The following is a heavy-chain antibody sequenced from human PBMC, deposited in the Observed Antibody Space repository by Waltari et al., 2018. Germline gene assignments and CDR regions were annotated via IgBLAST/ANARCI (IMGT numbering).Heavy chain of an antibody. J-gene: IGHJ5*02. CDR3: ARRLSGGITGKWFDP. D-gene: IGHD6-19*01. V-gene: IGHV4-39*01. CDR2: INYGGST. Sequence: QLQLQESGPGLVKPSETLSLTCTVSGGSISSSTYYWGWIRHPPGKGLEWIGTINYGGSTYYNPSLKSRVTISVDTSTNQFSLNVNSVTAADTAVYYCARRLSGGITGKWFDPWGQGTLVTVSS. CDR1: GGSISSSTYY.